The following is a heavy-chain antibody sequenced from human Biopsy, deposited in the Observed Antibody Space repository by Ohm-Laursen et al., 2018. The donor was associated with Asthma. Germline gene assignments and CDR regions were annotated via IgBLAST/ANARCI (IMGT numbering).Heavy chain of an antibody. CDR1: GFSFSNFG. J-gene: IGHJ4*02. CDR3: AKDWKSLYVQYFFEY. Sequence: SLRLSCTASGFSFSNFGMHWVRQAPGKGLEWVSGISGDAQRTYYEDSVKGRFTISRDNSKNTIYLQLNSLRAEDTAVYYCAKDWKSLYVQYFFEYWGQGTLVTVSS. D-gene: IGHD5/OR15-5a*01. CDR2: ISGDAQRT. V-gene: IGHV3-23*01.